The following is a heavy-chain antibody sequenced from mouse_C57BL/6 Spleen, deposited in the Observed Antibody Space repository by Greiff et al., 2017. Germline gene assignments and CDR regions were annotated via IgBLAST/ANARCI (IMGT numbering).Heavy chain of an antibody. CDR3: TRLITSLYYYAMDY. V-gene: IGHV6-6*01. J-gene: IGHJ4*01. Sequence: EVQRVESGGGLVQPGGSMKLSCAASGFTFSDAWMDWVRQSPEKGLEWVAEIRNKANNHATYYAESVKGRFTISRDDSKSSVYLQMNSLRAEDTGIYYCTRLITSLYYYAMDYWGQGTSVTVSS. CDR2: IRNKANNHAT. CDR1: GFTFSDAW. D-gene: IGHD2-4*01.